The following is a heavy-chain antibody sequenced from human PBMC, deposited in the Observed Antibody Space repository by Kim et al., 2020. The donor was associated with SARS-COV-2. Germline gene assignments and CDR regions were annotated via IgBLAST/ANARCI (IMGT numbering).Heavy chain of an antibody. J-gene: IGHJ6*02. V-gene: IGHV3-30*02. D-gene: IGHD6-19*01. CDR3: AKTQLLAVALYLYGMDV. Sequence: KGRFTISRANSHNTLYLQMHSLRAEDTAVYYCAKTQLLAVALYLYGMDVWGQGTTVTVSS.